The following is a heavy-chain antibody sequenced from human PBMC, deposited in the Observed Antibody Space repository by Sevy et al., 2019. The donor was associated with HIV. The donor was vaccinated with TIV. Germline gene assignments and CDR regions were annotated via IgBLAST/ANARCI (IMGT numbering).Heavy chain of an antibody. V-gene: IGHV3-30*18. CDR1: GFTFSSYG. Sequence: GGSLRLSCVVSGFTFSSYGMHWVRQAPGKGLEWVAVISYDGSKTYYADSVKGRFTISRDNSKNTLYLQMNSLRAEDTAVYYCVKDALTYYDSGDWEYWGQGTLVTVSS. CDR3: VKDALTYYDSGDWEY. D-gene: IGHD3-22*01. J-gene: IGHJ4*02. CDR2: ISYDGSKT.